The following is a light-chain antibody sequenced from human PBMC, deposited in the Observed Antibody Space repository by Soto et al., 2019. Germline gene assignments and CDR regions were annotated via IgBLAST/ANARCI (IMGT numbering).Light chain of an antibody. CDR1: SSVVGGYNY. Sequence: QSALTQPASVSGSPGQSITISCTGTSSVVGGYNYVSWYQQHPGKAPKLMIYDVSNRPSGVSNRFSGSKSGNTASLTISGLQADDEADYCCSSYTSSSTLEFGGGTKLTVL. CDR2: DVS. V-gene: IGLV2-14*01. J-gene: IGLJ3*02. CDR3: SSYTSSSTLE.